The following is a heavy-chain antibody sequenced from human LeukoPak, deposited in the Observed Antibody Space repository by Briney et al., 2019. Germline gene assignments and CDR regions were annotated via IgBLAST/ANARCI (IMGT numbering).Heavy chain of an antibody. CDR2: INPSGGGT. V-gene: IGHV1-46*01. Sequence: ASVKVSYKASGYTFTSYYMHWVRQAPGQGLEWMGIINPSGGGTSYAQKFQGRVTMTRDTSTSTVYMELSSLRSEDTAVYYCARVSSGMRDAFDIWGQGTMVTVSS. CDR1: GYTFTSYY. D-gene: IGHD6-19*01. CDR3: ARVSSGMRDAFDI. J-gene: IGHJ3*02.